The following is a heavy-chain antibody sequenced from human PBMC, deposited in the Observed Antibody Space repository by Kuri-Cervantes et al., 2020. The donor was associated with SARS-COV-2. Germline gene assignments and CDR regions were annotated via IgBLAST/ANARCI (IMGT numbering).Heavy chain of an antibody. J-gene: IGHJ6*02. CDR1: GGSISSCY. V-gene: IGHV4-59*01. CDR2: IYYSGST. CDR3: ARSKGSGWFGFDPSMDV. D-gene: IGHD6-19*01. Sequence: ESLKISCTVSGGSISSCYWSWIRQPPGKGLEWIGYIYYSGSTNYNPSLKSRVTISVDTSKNQFSLKLSSVTAADTAVYYCARSKGSGWFGFDPSMDVWGQGTTVTVSS.